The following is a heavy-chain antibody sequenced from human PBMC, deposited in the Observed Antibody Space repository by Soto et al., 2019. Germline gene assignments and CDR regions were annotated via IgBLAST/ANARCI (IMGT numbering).Heavy chain of an antibody. D-gene: IGHD6-19*01. CDR2: IGGGGGST. CDR1: GFSFSNNA. Sequence: LRLSCTASGFSFSNNAMGWVRQAPGKGLEWVSAIGGGGGSTYYADSVKGHFTISRDNSKNTLYLQMHSLGVEDTAVYFCAKIAEAVAGTVYGYWGQGTLVTVSS. V-gene: IGHV3-23*01. J-gene: IGHJ4*02. CDR3: AKIAEAVAGTVYGY.